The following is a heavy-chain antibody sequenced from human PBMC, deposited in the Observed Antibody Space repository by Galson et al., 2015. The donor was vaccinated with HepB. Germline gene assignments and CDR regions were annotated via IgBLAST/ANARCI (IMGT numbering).Heavy chain of an antibody. V-gene: IGHV3-30-3*01. CDR3: ARAGGMDI. CDR1: GFTLSTYA. Sequence: SLRLSCAASGFTLSTYAMHWVRQAPGKGLEWVAVVSYDGSKKYYADSVKGRSTISRDNSKNTLFLQMNSPRTEDTAVYYCARAGGMDIWGQGTTVTVSS. J-gene: IGHJ6*02. CDR2: VSYDGSKK.